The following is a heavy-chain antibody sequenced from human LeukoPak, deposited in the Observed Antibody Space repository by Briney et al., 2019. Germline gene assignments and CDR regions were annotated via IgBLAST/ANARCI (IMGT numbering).Heavy chain of an antibody. V-gene: IGHV1-8*03. J-gene: IGHJ5*02. CDR2: MNPNSGNT. D-gene: IGHD1-26*01. Sequence: GASVKVSCKVSGYRLNELSIHWVRQATGQGLEWMGWMNPNSGNTGYAQKFQGRVTITRNTSISTAYMELSSLRSEDTAVYYCASMVSGTNPWGQGTLVTVSS. CDR3: ASMVSGTNP. CDR1: GYRLNELS.